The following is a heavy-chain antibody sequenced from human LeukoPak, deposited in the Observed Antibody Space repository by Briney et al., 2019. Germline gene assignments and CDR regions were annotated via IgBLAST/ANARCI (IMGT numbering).Heavy chain of an antibody. Sequence: GGSLRLSCAASGFSFSSYAMSWVRQAPGKGLEWVAFIRYDGSNKYYADSVKGRFTISRDNSKNTLYLQMNSLRAEDTAVYYCAKAKGYSYGNGYFDYWGQGTLVTVSS. V-gene: IGHV3-30*02. CDR1: GFSFSSYA. CDR2: IRYDGSNK. CDR3: AKAKGYSYGNGYFDY. D-gene: IGHD5-18*01. J-gene: IGHJ4*02.